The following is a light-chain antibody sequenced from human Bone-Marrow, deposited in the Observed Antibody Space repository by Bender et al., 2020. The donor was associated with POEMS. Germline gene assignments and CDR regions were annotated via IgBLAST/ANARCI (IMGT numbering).Light chain of an antibody. CDR2: SSH. Sequence: QSVLTQPPSASGTPGQRVTISCSGGSSNIGAHAVNWYQHLPGTAPKLLIYSSHRRPSEVPGRFSGSKSGNTASLTISGLQADDEASYYCCSDAGRLAWVFGGGTKVTVL. CDR1: SSNIGAHA. J-gene: IGLJ3*02. V-gene: IGLV1-44*01. CDR3: CSDAGRLAWV.